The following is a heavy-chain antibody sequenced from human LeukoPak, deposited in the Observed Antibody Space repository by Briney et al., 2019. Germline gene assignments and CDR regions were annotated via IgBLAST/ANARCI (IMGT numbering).Heavy chain of an antibody. CDR3: TRDPRNKGFDP. CDR2: INGDGSST. J-gene: IGHJ5*02. Sequence: GGSLRLSCAASGFTLSYYWMHWVRQAPGKVLVWVSCINGDGSSTNYADSVKGRFTISRDNAKNTLYLEMNSLRAEDTAVYYCTRDPRNKGFDPWGQGTLVTVSS. CDR1: GFTLSYYW. V-gene: IGHV3-74*01. D-gene: IGHD1/OR15-1a*01.